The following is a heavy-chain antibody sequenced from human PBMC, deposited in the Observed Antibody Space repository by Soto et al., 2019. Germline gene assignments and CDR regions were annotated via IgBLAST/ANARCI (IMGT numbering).Heavy chain of an antibody. Sequence: QVQLVESGGGVVQPGRSLRLSCAASGFTFSSYGMHWVRQAPGKGLEWVAVISYDGSNKYYADSVKGRFTISRDNSKNTLYLPMNSLRAEDTAVYYCAKDIYYYCSGSYFGFDYWGQGTLVTVSS. CDR3: AKDIYYYCSGSYFGFDY. J-gene: IGHJ4*02. CDR2: ISYDGSNK. V-gene: IGHV3-30*18. CDR1: GFTFSSYG. D-gene: IGHD3-10*01.